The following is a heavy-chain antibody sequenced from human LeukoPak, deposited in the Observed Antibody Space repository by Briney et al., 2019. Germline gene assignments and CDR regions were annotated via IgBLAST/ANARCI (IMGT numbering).Heavy chain of an antibody. CDR3: ARIVGAPFDY. J-gene: IGHJ4*02. CDR2: IYYSGST. CDR1: GGSISSSSYY. D-gene: IGHD1-26*01. Sequence: SETLSLICTVSGGSISSSSYYWGWIRQPPGKGLEWIGSIYYSGSTYYNPSLKSRVTISVDASKNQFSLKLSSVTAADTAVYYCARIVGAPFDYWGQGTLVTVSS. V-gene: IGHV4-39*07.